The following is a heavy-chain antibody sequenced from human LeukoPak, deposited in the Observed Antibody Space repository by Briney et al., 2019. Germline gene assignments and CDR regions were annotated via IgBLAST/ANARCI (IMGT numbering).Heavy chain of an antibody. Sequence: PSETLSLTCTVSGDSISSYYWSWIRQPPGKGLEWIGFISYSGSTNYNPSLKSRVTMSVGTSKNQFSVRLTSVTAADTAVYYCARGSSAWPARFDYWGQGTLVTVSS. CDR2: ISYSGST. CDR1: GDSISSYY. D-gene: IGHD6-25*01. V-gene: IGHV4-59*01. J-gene: IGHJ4*02. CDR3: ARGSSAWPARFDY.